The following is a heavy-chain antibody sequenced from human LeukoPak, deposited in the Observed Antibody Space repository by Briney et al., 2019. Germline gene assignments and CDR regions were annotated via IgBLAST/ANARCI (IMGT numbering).Heavy chain of an antibody. V-gene: IGHV4-4*07. CDR3: ARDYFDAAYYYYYMDV. J-gene: IGHJ6*03. CDR1: GGSISNFY. CDR2: ISTSGNT. Sequence: PSETLSLTCTVSGGSISNFYWSWIRQPAGKGLEWIGRISTSGNTDYNPYLKSRVTMSVDTSKKQFSLKLSSVTAADTAVYYCARDYFDAAYYYYYMDVWGKGTTVTVSS. D-gene: IGHD3-9*01.